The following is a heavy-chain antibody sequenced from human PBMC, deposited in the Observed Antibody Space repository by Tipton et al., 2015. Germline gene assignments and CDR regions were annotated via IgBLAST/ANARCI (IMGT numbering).Heavy chain of an antibody. CDR1: SDSINKYY. CDR3: ADPLYCSGGGCYPSGY. Sequence: TLSLTCTVSSDSINKYYWSWIRQPPGKELEWIGYIQYSGSTNYNPSLKSRVTISVDTSKNQFSLKLSSVTAADTAVYYCADPLYCSGGGCYPSGYWGQGTLVTVSS. V-gene: IGHV4-59*08. J-gene: IGHJ4*02. D-gene: IGHD2-15*01. CDR2: IQYSGST.